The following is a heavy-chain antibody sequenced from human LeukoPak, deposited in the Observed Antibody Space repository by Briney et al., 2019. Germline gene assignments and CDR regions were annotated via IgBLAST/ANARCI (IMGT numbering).Heavy chain of an antibody. V-gene: IGHV5-51*01. J-gene: IGHJ4*02. CDR3: ARFSSSGANDY. Sequence: GESLKISCKGPGYTFTSYWIGWVRQMPGKGLEWMGIIYPGDSDIGYSPSFQGQVTISAAKSISTAYLQWSSLKASDTAIYYCARFSSSGANDYWGQGTLVTVSS. CDR1: GYTFTSYW. CDR2: IYPGDSDI. D-gene: IGHD1-26*01.